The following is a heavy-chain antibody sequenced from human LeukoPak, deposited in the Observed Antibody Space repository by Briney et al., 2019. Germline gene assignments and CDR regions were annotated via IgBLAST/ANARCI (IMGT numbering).Heavy chain of an antibody. J-gene: IGHJ4*02. Sequence: SGGSLRLSCAASGFTFSSYAMSWVRQAPGEGLEWVSAISGSGGSTYYADSVKGRFTISRDNSKNTLYLQMNSLRAEDTAVYYCAKMPANPPSYYYDSSGSYYFDYWGQGTLVTVSS. CDR2: ISGSGGST. D-gene: IGHD3-22*01. CDR3: AKMPANPPSYYYDSSGSYYFDY. V-gene: IGHV3-23*01. CDR1: GFTFSSYA.